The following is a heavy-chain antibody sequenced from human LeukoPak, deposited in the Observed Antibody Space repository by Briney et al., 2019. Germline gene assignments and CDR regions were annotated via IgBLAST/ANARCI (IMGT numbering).Heavy chain of an antibody. CDR1: GFTFDDYA. D-gene: IGHD6-19*01. CDR2: ISWNSGSV. Sequence: GGSLRLSCAASGFTFDDYAMHWVRQAPGKGLEWVSGISWNSGSVDYADSVKGRFTISRDNAKNSLYLQMNSLRTEDMALYYCTRSTGWYNYFDYWGQGTLVTVSS. V-gene: IGHV3-9*03. CDR3: TRSTGWYNYFDY. J-gene: IGHJ4*02.